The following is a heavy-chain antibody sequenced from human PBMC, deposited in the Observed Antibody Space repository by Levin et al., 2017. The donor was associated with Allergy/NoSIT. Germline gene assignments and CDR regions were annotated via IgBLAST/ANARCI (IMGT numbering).Heavy chain of an antibody. V-gene: IGHV3-30*18. CDR1: GFTFSSYG. CDR3: AKVYCSGGSCLPYYYYYGMDV. CDR2: ISYDGSNK. J-gene: IGHJ6*02. Sequence: GESLKISCAASGFTFSSYGMHWVRQAPGKGLEWVAVISYDGSNKYYADSVKGRFTISRDNSKNTLYLQMNSLRAEDTPVYYCAKVYCSGGSCLPYYYYYGMDVWGQGTTVTVSS. D-gene: IGHD2-15*01.